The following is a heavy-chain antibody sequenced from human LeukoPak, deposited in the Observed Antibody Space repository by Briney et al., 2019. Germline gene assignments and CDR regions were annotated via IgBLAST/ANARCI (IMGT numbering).Heavy chain of an antibody. Sequence: PGGSLSLSCAASGFTFSSYGMHWVRQAPGKGLEWVAVISYDGSNKYYADSVKGRFTISRDNSKNTLYLQMSSLRPEDTAVYYCASGGYTSSWYVVDYWGQGTLVTVSS. D-gene: IGHD6-13*01. J-gene: IGHJ4*02. CDR1: GFTFSSYG. CDR2: ISYDGSNK. CDR3: ASGGYTSSWYVVDY. V-gene: IGHV3-30*03.